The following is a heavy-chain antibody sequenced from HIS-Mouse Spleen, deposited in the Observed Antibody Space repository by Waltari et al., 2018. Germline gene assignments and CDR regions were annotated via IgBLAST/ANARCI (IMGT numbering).Heavy chain of an antibody. Sequence: QLQLQESGPGLVKPSETLSLTCTVPGGPIRSIRYYWGWIRQPPGKGLEWIGSIYYSGSTYYNPSLKSRVTISVDTSKNQFSLKLSSVTAADTAVYYCAREIPYSSSWYDWYFDLWGRGTLVTVSS. CDR3: AREIPYSSSWYDWYFDL. J-gene: IGHJ2*01. V-gene: IGHV4-39*07. D-gene: IGHD6-13*01. CDR1: GGPIRSIRYY. CDR2: IYYSGST.